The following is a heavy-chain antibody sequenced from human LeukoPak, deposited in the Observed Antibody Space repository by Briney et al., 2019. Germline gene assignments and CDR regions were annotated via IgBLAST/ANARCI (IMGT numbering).Heavy chain of an antibody. Sequence: PGGSLRLSCAASGFTVSSNYMSWVRQAPGKGLEWVSAIHGGGSTYYADSVKGRFTISRDNSKNTVYVQMNNLRAEDTAVYYCARHDDYGGNFFDYWGQGTLVTVSS. CDR1: GFTVSSNY. CDR3: ARHDDYGGNFFDY. D-gene: IGHD4-23*01. CDR2: IHGGGST. V-gene: IGHV3-66*04. J-gene: IGHJ4*02.